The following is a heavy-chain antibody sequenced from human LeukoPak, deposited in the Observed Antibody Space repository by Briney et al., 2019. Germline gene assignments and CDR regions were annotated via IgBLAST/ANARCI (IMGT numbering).Heavy chain of an antibody. J-gene: IGHJ4*02. D-gene: IGHD3-22*01. CDR2: IIPILGIA. CDR1: GGTFSSYA. CDR3: ARALQGNYDSSGCYPSVDY. Sequence: SVKVSCKASGGTFSSYAISWVRQAPGQGLEWMGRIIPILGIANYAQKLQGRVTMTTDTSTSTAYMELRSLRSDDTAVYYCARALQGNYDSSGCYPSVDYWGQGTLVTVSS. V-gene: IGHV1-69*04.